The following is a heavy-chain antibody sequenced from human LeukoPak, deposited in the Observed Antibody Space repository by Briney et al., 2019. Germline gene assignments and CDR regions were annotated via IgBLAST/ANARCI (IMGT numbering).Heavy chain of an antibody. Sequence: SETLSLTCTVSGGSISSGSYYWSWIRQPAGKGLEWIGRIYTSGSTNYNPSLKSRVTISVDTSKNQFSLKLSSVTAADTAVYYCARRFRRGYDFVSGGHYFDSWGQGTLVTVSS. V-gene: IGHV4-61*02. CDR3: ARRFRRGYDFVSGGHYFDS. J-gene: IGHJ4*02. CDR1: GGSISSGSYY. CDR2: IYTSGST. D-gene: IGHD3-3*01.